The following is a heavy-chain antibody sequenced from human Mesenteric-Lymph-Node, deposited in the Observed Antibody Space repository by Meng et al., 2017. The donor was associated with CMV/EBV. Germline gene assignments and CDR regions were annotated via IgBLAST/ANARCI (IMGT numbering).Heavy chain of an antibody. CDR3: ARARLAYCGGDCYLEAYYYYYGMDV. D-gene: IGHD2-21*01. CDR1: GFTFSSYA. V-gene: IGHV3-30*04. Sequence: GGSLRLSCAASGFTFSSYAMHWVRQAPGKGLEWVAVISYDGSNKYYADSVKGRFIISRDNSKNTLYLQMNSLRAEDTAVYYCARARLAYCGGDCYLEAYYYYYGMDVWGQGTTVTVSS. CDR2: ISYDGSNK. J-gene: IGHJ6*02.